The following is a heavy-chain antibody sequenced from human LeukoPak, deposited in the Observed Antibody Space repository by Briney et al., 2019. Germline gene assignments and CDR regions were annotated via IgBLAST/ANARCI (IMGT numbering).Heavy chain of an antibody. Sequence: GGSLRLSCAASGFTFRNYNMNWVRQAPGKGLEWVSSINSSSGYIYYADSAKGRFTISRDNAKNSLYLQMNSLRAEDTAVYYCAKDPRDVVVPLFDPWGQGTLVTVSS. CDR3: AKDPRDVVVPLFDP. D-gene: IGHD2-2*01. CDR2: INSSSGYI. CDR1: GFTFRNYN. J-gene: IGHJ5*02. V-gene: IGHV3-21*01.